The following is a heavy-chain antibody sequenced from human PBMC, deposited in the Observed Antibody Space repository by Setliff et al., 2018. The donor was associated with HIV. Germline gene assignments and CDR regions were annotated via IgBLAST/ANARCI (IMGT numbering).Heavy chain of an antibody. J-gene: IGHJ4*02. CDR1: GFIFSNYG. CDR3: AKGRPNWNFDY. Sequence: QPGWSLRLSCAASGFIFSNYGMSWVRQAPGKGLEWVSSISVSGANTFYADCVKGRFTISRDNSKNTLFLQMNSLRDEDTAVYYCAKGRPNWNFDYWGQGMMVTVSS. CDR2: ISVSGANT. V-gene: IGHV3-23*01. D-gene: IGHD3-3*01.